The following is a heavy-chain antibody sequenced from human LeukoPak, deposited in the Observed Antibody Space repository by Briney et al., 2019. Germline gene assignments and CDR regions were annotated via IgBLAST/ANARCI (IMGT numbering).Heavy chain of an antibody. CDR1: GLTASSKY. Sequence: PGGSLRLSCAASGLTASSKYMSCVRQAPGKGLEWVSVMYNNGNTHYADSVKGRFTISRDNAKNTLYLQMTSLKPEDTPVYYCARGGGDRVDYWGQGTLVTVSP. D-gene: IGHD4-17*01. J-gene: IGHJ4*02. V-gene: IGHV3-53*01. CDR3: ARGGGDRVDY. CDR2: MYNNGNT.